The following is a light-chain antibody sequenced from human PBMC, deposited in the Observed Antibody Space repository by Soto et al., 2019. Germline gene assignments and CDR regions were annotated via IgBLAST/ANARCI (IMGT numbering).Light chain of an antibody. CDR1: QSVSSK. Sequence: EIVMTQSPATLSVSPGERATLSCRASQSVSSKLGWYQQKPGQAPRLLIYGASIRATGIPARFSGSGSGTEFTLTISSLQSEDFAVYYCQQYNYWPRTFGPGTKVDIK. CDR3: QQYNYWPRT. V-gene: IGKV3-15*01. CDR2: GAS. J-gene: IGKJ3*01.